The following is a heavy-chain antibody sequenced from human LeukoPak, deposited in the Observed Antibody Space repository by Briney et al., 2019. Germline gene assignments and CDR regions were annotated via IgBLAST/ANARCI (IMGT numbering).Heavy chain of an antibody. CDR3: ARDVGGSLDY. J-gene: IGHJ4*02. Sequence: GGSLRLSCAASGFTFSTYWMAWVRQAPGKGLEWVANIKGDETAKHQADSVKGRFTISRDNAQNSVYLQMSSLRGDDTAVYYCARDVGGSLDYWVQGTLVTVSS. D-gene: IGHD1-26*01. V-gene: IGHV3-7*01. CDR2: IKGDETAK. CDR1: GFTFSTYW.